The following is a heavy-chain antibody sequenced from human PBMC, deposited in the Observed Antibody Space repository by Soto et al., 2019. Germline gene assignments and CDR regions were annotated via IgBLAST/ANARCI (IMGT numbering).Heavy chain of an antibody. Sequence: QVQLVQSGAEVKKPGASVKVSCKASGYTFTSYGISWVRQAPGQGLEWMGWISAYNGNTNYAQKLQCRVTMTADTTTSTAYMELRILRSDDTAVYYCARDKSTMGDDAFDIWGQGTMVTDSS. V-gene: IGHV1-18*01. J-gene: IGHJ3*02. CDR2: ISAYNGNT. D-gene: IGHD3-10*01. CDR1: GYTFTSYG. CDR3: ARDKSTMGDDAFDI.